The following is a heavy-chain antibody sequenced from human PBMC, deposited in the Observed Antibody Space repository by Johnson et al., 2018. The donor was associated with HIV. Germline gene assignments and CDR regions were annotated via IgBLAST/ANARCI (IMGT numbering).Heavy chain of an antibody. CDR3: AKWTRDGYNYVHAFDI. D-gene: IGHD5-24*01. CDR1: GFTFSSYG. Sequence: QVQLVESGGGVVQPGRSLRLSCAASGFTFSSYGMHWVRQAPGKGLEWVAVISYDGSNKYYAASVKGRFTIPRDHSKHTLYLQMNSLRAEDTAVYYCAKWTRDGYNYVHAFDIWGQGTMVTVSS. J-gene: IGHJ3*02. CDR2: ISYDGSNK. V-gene: IGHV3-30*18.